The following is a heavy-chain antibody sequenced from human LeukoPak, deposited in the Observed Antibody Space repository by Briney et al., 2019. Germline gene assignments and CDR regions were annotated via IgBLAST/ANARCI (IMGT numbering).Heavy chain of an antibody. D-gene: IGHD3-3*01. J-gene: IGHJ5*02. CDR2: MNPNSGNT. CDR1: GYTFTSYD. Sequence: ASVTVSCKASGYTFTSYDINWVRQATGQGLEWMGWMNPNSGNTGYAQKFQGRVTMTRNTSISTAYMELSSLRSEDTAVYYCARGYDFWSGYYNWFDPWGQGTLVTVSS. V-gene: IGHV1-8*01. CDR3: ARGYDFWSGYYNWFDP.